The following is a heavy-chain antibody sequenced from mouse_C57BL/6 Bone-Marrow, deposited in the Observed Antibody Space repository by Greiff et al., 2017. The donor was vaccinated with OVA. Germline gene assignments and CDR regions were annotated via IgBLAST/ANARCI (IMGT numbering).Heavy chain of an antibody. D-gene: IGHD2-4*01. CDR2: IYPRDGST. V-gene: IGHV1-78*01. CDR3: ARHVYYDYGAWFAY. J-gene: IGHJ3*01. CDR1: GYTFTDHT. Sequence: VKLVESDAELVKPGASVKISCKVSGYTFTDHTIHWMKQRPEQGLEWIGYIYPRDGSTKYNEKFKGKATFTADKSSSTAYMQLNSLTSEDSAVYFCARHVYYDYGAWFAYWGQGTLVTVAA.